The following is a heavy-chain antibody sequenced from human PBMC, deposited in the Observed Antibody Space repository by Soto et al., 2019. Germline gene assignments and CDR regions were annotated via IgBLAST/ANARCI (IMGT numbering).Heavy chain of an antibody. CDR2: INHSGST. CDR1: GGSLSGYY. V-gene: IGHV4-34*01. CDR3: ARGHSSSWLGPYYYYGMDV. Sequence: PSETLSLTCAVYGGSLSGYYWSWIRQPPGKGLEWIGEINHSGSTNYNPSLKSRVTISVDTSKNQFSLKLSSVTAADTAVYYCARGHSSSWLGPYYYYGMDVWGQGTTVTVSS. D-gene: IGHD6-13*01. J-gene: IGHJ6*02.